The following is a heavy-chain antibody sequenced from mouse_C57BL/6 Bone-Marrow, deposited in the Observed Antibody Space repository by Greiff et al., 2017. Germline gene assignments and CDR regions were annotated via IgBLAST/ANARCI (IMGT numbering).Heavy chain of an antibody. CDR2: IDPSDSYP. CDR3: ARKSIGGY. V-gene: IGHV1-59*01. J-gene: IGHJ2*01. CDR1: GYTFTSYW. Sequence: QVQLQQPGAELVRPGTSVKLSCKASGYTFTSYWMHWVKQRPGQGLEWIGVIDPSDSYPNYNQKFKGKATLTVDTSSSTAYMQLSSLTSEDSAVYYCARKSIGGYWGQGTTLTGSS. D-gene: IGHD2-10*02.